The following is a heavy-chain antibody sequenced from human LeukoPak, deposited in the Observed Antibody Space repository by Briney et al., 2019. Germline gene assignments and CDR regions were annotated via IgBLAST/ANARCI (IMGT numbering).Heavy chain of an antibody. CDR3: AREAKTPAFDI. V-gene: IGHV4-59*01. Sequence: SETLSLTCTVSGGSISSYYWSWIRQPPGKGLEWIGYIYYSGSTNYNPSLKSRVTISVDTSKNQFSLKLSSVTAADTAVYYCAREAKTPAFDIWGQGTMVTVSS. CDR1: GGSISSYY. CDR2: IYYSGST. J-gene: IGHJ3*02.